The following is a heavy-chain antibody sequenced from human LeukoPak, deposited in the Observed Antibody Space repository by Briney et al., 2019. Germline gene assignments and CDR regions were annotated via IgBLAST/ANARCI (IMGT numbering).Heavy chain of an antibody. CDR3: TRDTIGSLDY. D-gene: IGHD1-26*01. CDR2: IKQDGSTK. J-gene: IGHJ4*02. Sequence: GGSLRLSCAASGFTFANSWMAWVRQAPGKGLEWVANIKQDGSTKHYADSLRGRFTISRDNPKNSLFLQMNNLRADDTAIYYCTRDTIGSLDYWGQGILVTVAS. V-gene: IGHV3-7*01. CDR1: GFTFANSW.